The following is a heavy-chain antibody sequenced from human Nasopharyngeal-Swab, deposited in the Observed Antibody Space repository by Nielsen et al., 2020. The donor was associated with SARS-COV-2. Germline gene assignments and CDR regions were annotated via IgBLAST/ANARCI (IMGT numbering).Heavy chain of an antibody. D-gene: IGHD1-26*01. V-gene: IGHV3-48*02. Sequence: WIRQPPGMGLECVSYISSSSSTIYYADSVKGRFTISRDNAKNSLYLQMNSLRDEDTAVYYCARERELRGVYYYYYGMDVWGQGTTVTVSS. CDR2: ISSSSSTI. CDR3: ARERELRGVYYYYYGMDV. J-gene: IGHJ6*02.